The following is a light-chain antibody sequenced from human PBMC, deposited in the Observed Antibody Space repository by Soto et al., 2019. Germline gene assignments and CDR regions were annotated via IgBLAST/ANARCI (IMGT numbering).Light chain of an antibody. V-gene: IGLV1-40*01. CDR2: DNS. CDR3: HSYDVSLRGPA. Sequence: QSVLTQPPSLSGAPGQRVTISCTGSRSNIGAGYDVHWYQHLPGTAPKVLIFDNSNRPSGVPDRFSGSKSGTSASLAITGLGAEDEAVYYCHSYDVSLRGPAFGGGTKLTVL. J-gene: IGLJ2*01. CDR1: RSNIGAGYD.